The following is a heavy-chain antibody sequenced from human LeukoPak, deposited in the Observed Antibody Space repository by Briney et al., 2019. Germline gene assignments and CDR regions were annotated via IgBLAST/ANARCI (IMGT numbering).Heavy chain of an antibody. Sequence: SETLSLTCTVSGGSISSYYWSWIRQPPGKGLEWIGYIYYSGSTNYNPSLKSRVTISVDTSKNQLSLKLSSVTAADTAVYYCARARGSGGFNRAFDYWGQGTLVTVSS. CDR2: IYYSGST. CDR1: GGSISSYY. D-gene: IGHD3-10*01. CDR3: ARARGSGGFNRAFDY. J-gene: IGHJ4*02. V-gene: IGHV4-59*01.